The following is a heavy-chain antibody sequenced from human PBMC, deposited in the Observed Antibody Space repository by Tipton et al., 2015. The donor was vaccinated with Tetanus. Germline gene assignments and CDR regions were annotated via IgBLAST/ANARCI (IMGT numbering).Heavy chain of an antibody. Sequence: TLSLTCNVSDVSVTTYHWSWIRQPPGKGLEWIGYITDTGRTNYSPSLRNRLTISIDTSKTHFSLRLDSVTAADTAVYCCATDRRGPGEVRGLDNWGQGTLVTVSS. V-gene: IGHV4-59*02. J-gene: IGHJ4*02. D-gene: IGHD3-10*01. CDR2: ITDTGRT. CDR1: DVSVTTYH. CDR3: ATDRRGPGEVRGLDN.